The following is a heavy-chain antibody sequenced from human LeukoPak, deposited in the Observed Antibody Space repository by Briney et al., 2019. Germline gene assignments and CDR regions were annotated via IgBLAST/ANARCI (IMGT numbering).Heavy chain of an antibody. D-gene: IGHD4-17*01. CDR1: GGSISSYY. CDR2: IYYSGST. Sequence: SETLSLTCTVSGGSISSYYWSWIRQPPGKGLEWIGYIYYSGSTNYNPSLKSRVTISVDTSKNQFFLKLSSVTAADTAVYYCARDDYGDYRSWFDPWGQGTLVTVSS. CDR3: ARDDYGDYRSWFDP. V-gene: IGHV4-59*01. J-gene: IGHJ5*02.